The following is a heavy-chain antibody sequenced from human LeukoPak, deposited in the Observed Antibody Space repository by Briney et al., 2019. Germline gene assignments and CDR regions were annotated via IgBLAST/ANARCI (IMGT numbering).Heavy chain of an antibody. Sequence: GESLKISCKGSGYTFTTYWIGWVRQMPGKGLEWMGIALPSDSDTRYSPSFQGQVTISADKSISTAYLQWSSLKASGTAMYYCATGLHRVFNYWGQGTLVTVSS. J-gene: IGHJ4*02. CDR2: ALPSDSDT. CDR3: ATGLHRVFNY. V-gene: IGHV5-51*01. D-gene: IGHD3-10*01. CDR1: GYTFTTYW.